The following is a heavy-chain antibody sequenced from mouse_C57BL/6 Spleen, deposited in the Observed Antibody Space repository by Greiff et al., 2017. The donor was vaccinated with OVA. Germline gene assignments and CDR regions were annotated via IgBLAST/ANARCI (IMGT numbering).Heavy chain of an antibody. Sequence: VQLKESGGGLVQPGGSLSLSCAASGFTFTDYYMSWVRQPPGKALEWLGFIRNKANGYTTEYSASVKGRFTISRDNSQSILYLQMNALRAEDSATYYCARIRDYPFAMDYWGQGTSVTVSS. J-gene: IGHJ4*01. D-gene: IGHD2-4*01. CDR2: IRNKANGYTT. CDR1: GFTFTDYY. CDR3: ARIRDYPFAMDY. V-gene: IGHV7-3*01.